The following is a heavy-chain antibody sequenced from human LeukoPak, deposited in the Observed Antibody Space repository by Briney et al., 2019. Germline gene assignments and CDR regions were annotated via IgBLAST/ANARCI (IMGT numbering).Heavy chain of an antibody. CDR2: IYYSGST. D-gene: IGHD5-18*01. CDR1: GGSISSSSYY. Sequence: SETLSLTCTVSGGSISSSSYYWGWIRQPPGKGLEWIGTIYYSGSTYYNPSLKSRVTISVDTSKNQFSLKLSSVTAADTAVYYCARHGGSSYGSYYFDFWGQGTLVTVSS. V-gene: IGHV4-39*01. J-gene: IGHJ4*02. CDR3: ARHGGSSYGSYYFDF.